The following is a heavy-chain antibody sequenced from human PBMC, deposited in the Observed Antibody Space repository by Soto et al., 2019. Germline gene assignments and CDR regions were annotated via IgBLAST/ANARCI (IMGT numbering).Heavy chain of an antibody. D-gene: IGHD1-1*01. CDR2: IIPILGIA. CDR1: GGTFSSYT. CDR3: AACKHQGNDAAFDI. Sequence: GASVKVSCKASGGTFSSYTISCVRQAPGQGLEWMGRIIPILGIANYAQKFQGRVTITADKSTSTAYMELSSLRSEDTAVYYCAACKHQGNDAAFDIWGQGTMVTVSS. J-gene: IGHJ3*02. V-gene: IGHV1-69*02.